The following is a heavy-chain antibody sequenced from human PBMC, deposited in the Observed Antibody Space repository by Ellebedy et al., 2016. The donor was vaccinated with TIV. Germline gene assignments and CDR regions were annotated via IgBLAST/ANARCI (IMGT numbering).Heavy chain of an antibody. Sequence: MPSETLSLTCTVSGASINGYYWSWIRQPPGKGLEYIGHIYYIGTTNYTPSLKSRVTISVDTSKNQVSLKLRSMTAADTAVYFCARQGPYDFDLDYWGQGILVTVSS. CDR1: GASINGYY. CDR3: ARQGPYDFDLDY. D-gene: IGHD3-3*01. J-gene: IGHJ4*02. CDR2: IYYIGTT. V-gene: IGHV4-59*08.